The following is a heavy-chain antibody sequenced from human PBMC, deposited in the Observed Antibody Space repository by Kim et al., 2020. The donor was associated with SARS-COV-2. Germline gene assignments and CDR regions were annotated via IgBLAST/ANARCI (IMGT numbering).Heavy chain of an antibody. CDR2: IYYSGST. CDR3: ARRLDYYDSSGYY. D-gene: IGHD3-22*01. CDR1: GGSISSSSYY. J-gene: IGHJ4*01. V-gene: IGHV4-39*01. Sequence: SETLSLTCTVSGGSISSSSYYWDWIRQPPGKGLEWIGSIYYSGSTYYNPSLKSRVTISVDTSKNQFSLKLSSVTAADTAVYYCARRLDYYDSSGYYWG.